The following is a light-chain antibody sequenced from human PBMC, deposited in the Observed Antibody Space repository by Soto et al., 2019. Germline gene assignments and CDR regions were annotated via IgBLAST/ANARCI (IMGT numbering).Light chain of an antibody. CDR1: NSNIGSNT. J-gene: IGLJ1*01. Sequence: QSVLTQPPSASGAPGQRVTISCSGSNSNIGSNTVNWYQHLPGTAPKLVIHSNNQRPSGVPDRFSGSKSGTSASLAISGLQSEDEADYYCAAWDDSLNCGFGTGTKVTVL. CDR3: AAWDDSLNCG. CDR2: SNN. V-gene: IGLV1-44*01.